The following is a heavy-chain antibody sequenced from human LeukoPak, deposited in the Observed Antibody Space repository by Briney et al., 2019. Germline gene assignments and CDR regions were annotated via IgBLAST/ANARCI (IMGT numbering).Heavy chain of an antibody. D-gene: IGHD4-17*01. J-gene: IGHJ4*02. CDR2: ISGSGDNT. CDR1: GFTFSSYA. V-gene: IGHV3-23*01. CDR3: ANEIRPNDY. Sequence: GGSLRLSCAASGFTFSSYAMSWVRQAPGKGLEWVSGISGSGDNTYYADSVKGRFTISRDNSKNTLYVQVNSLRAEDTAVYYCANEIRPNDYWGQGTQVTVSS.